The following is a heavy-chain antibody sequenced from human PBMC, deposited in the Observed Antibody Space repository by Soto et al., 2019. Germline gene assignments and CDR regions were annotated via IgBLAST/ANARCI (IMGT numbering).Heavy chain of an antibody. CDR1: GGSISSSNC. V-gene: IGHV4-4*02. Sequence: QVQLQESGPGLVKPSGTLSVTCAVSGGSISSSNCWTWVRQPPGKGLEWIGEIYHSGTTNYNPSLKSRVVISGDRSRNHLSLTLSSVTAADTAVYYCAIPATSDFDYWGQGILVTVSS. CDR2: IYHSGTT. J-gene: IGHJ4*02. CDR3: AIPATSDFDY. D-gene: IGHD4-4*01.